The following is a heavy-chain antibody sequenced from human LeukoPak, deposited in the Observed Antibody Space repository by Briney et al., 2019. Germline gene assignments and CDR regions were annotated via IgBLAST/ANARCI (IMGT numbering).Heavy chain of an antibody. Sequence: GGSLRLSCAASGFTFSSYAMHWVRQAPGKGLEWVAVISYDGSNKYYADSVKGRFTISRDNSKNTLYLQMNSLRAEDTAVYYCAREGDPDRLPSFYYFDYWGQGSLVTVSS. CDR1: GFTFSSYA. V-gene: IGHV3-30*04. CDR2: ISYDGSNK. D-gene: IGHD2/OR15-2a*01. J-gene: IGHJ4*02. CDR3: AREGDPDRLPSFYYFDY.